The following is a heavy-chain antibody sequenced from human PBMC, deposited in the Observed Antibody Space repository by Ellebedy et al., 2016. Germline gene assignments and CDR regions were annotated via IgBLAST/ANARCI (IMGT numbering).Heavy chain of an antibody. J-gene: IGHJ4*02. CDR1: GGTFSSYA. Sequence: ASVKVSCXASGGTFSSYAISWVRQAPGQGLEWMGWINPNSGGTNYAQKFQGRVTMTRDTSISTAYMELSRLRSDDTAVYYCARVALAAAAPKFDYWGQGTLVTVSS. D-gene: IGHD6-13*01. CDR3: ARVALAAAAPKFDY. V-gene: IGHV1-2*02. CDR2: INPNSGGT.